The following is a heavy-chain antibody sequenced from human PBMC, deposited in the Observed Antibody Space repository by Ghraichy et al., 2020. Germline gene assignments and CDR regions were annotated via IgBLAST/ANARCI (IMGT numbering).Heavy chain of an antibody. D-gene: IGHD4-17*01. CDR1: GFTVSSNY. CDR3: ARYSPSTVTYQD. Sequence: ESLNISCAASGFTVSSNYMSWVRQAPGTGLEWVSVIYSGDTTYYGDSVKGRFTISRDNSKNTLYLQMNSLRAEDTAVYYCARYSPSTVTYQDWGQGTLVTVSS. J-gene: IGHJ4*02. CDR2: IYSGDTT. V-gene: IGHV3-53*01.